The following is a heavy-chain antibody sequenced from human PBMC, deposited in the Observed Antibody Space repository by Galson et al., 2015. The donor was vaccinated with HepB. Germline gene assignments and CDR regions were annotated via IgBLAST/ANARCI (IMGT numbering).Heavy chain of an antibody. CDR1: GGTFSXYA. D-gene: IGHD5-18*01. V-gene: IGHV1-69*04. Sequence: SVKVSCKASGGTFSXYAISWVRQAPGQGLEWMGRIIPILGIANYAQKFQGRVTITADKSTSTAYMELSSLRSEDTAVYYCARARRGYSYGPPFYWGQGTLVTVSS. CDR2: IIPILGIA. CDR3: ARARRGYSYGPPFY. J-gene: IGHJ4*02.